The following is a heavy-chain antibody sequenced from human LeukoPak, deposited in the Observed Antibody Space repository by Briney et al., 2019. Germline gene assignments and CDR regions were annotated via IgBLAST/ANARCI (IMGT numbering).Heavy chain of an antibody. Sequence: PGGSLRLSCAASGFTFSSYAMHWVRQAPGKGLEWVAVISYDGSNKYYADSVKGRFTISRDNSKNTLYLQMNSLRAEDTAVYYCARGTSGFDYWGQGTLVTVSS. D-gene: IGHD1-14*01. V-gene: IGHV3-30-3*01. CDR1: GFTFSSYA. J-gene: IGHJ4*02. CDR2: ISYDGSNK. CDR3: ARGTSGFDY.